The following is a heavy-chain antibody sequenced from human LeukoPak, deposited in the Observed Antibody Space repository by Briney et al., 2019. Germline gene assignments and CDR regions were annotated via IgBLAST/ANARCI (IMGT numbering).Heavy chain of an antibody. V-gene: IGHV3-21*01. CDR2: ISRNSRYI. J-gene: IGHJ3*02. D-gene: IGHD2-8*01. CDR3: ARDVCPAYCSNGVWVSDAFDS. CDR1: GFTFSSYS. Sequence: GSPRLSCAASGFTFSSYSMNWVRQAPGKGLEWVSSISRNSRYIYYADSVKGRLTISRDNAKNSLYLQMNSLRAEDTAVYYCARDVCPAYCSNGVWVSDAFDSWGHGIIVSVSS.